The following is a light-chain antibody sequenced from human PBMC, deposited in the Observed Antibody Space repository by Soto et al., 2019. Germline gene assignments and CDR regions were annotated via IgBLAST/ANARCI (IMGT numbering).Light chain of an antibody. CDR3: MQALQTPEYT. CDR1: QSLLHSNGYNY. Sequence: DIVMTQSPLSLPVTPGEPASISCRSSQSLLHSNGYNYLDWYLQKPVQSPQLLIYMGSNRASGVPDRVSGSGSGTDFTLKISRVEAEDVGVYYCMQALQTPEYTFGQGTKLEIK. V-gene: IGKV2-28*01. J-gene: IGKJ2*01. CDR2: MGS.